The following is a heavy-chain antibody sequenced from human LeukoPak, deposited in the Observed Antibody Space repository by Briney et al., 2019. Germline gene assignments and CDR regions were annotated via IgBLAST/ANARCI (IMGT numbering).Heavy chain of an antibody. D-gene: IGHD5-18*01. J-gene: IGHJ4*02. CDR2: IWYDGSNK. CDR3: ARGYSYGYPIDY. CDR1: GFTFSSYG. Sequence: GRSLRLSCAASGFTFSSYGMHWVRQAPGKGLEWVAVIWYDGSNKYYADSVKGRFTISRDNSKNTLYLQMNSLRAEDTAVYYCARGYSYGYPIDYWGQGTLVTVSS. V-gene: IGHV3-33*01.